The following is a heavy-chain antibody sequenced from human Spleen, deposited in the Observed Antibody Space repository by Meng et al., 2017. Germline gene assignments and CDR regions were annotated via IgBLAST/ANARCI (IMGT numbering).Heavy chain of an antibody. D-gene: IGHD3-22*01. CDR2: ISAYNGDT. CDR1: GYTLNSYG. Sequence: ASVKVSCKASGYTLNSYGISWVRQAPGQGLEWMGWISAYNGDTNYAQKLQGRVTLTTETSTSTAYMELRSLRSDDTAVYYCARGGAAGYYDSSGYFFDAFDIWGQGTLVTVSS. J-gene: IGHJ3*02. CDR3: ARGGAAGYYDSSGYFFDAFDI. V-gene: IGHV1-18*01.